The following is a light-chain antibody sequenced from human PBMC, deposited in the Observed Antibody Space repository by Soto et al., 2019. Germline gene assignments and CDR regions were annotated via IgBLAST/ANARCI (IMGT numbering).Light chain of an antibody. Sequence: QSALTQPASLSGSPGQSITISCTGTSSDVGGYNYVSWYQQHPDKAPKLMIYDVSNRPSGVSNRFSGSKSGNTASLTISGLQAEDEADYYCSSYTSSSTYVFGTGTKVTV. V-gene: IGLV2-14*01. J-gene: IGLJ1*01. CDR1: SSDVGGYNY. CDR3: SSYTSSSTYV. CDR2: DVS.